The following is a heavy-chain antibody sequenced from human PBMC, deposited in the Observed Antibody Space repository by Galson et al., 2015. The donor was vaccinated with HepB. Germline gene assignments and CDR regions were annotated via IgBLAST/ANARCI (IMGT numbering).Heavy chain of an antibody. D-gene: IGHD3-16*01. CDR2: INTDGSNT. V-gene: IGHV3-74*01. CDR1: AFTFSSHW. Sequence: LRLSCAASAFTFSSHWMHWVRQDPGKGLVWVSRINTDGSNTNYADSVKGRFTISRDNAENKLYQQMSSLRADDTAVYYCVRGTGEHPGMDVWGQGTTVTVSS. CDR3: VRGTGEHPGMDV. J-gene: IGHJ6*02.